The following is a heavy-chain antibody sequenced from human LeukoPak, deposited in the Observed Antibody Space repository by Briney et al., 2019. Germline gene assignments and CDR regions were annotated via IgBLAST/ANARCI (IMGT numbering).Heavy chain of an antibody. CDR2: ISTSSSYI. CDR1: GFTFSSSS. J-gene: IGHJ4*02. D-gene: IGHD5-18*01. CDR3: ARDLLEYSYGGGFDY. V-gene: IGHV3-21*01. Sequence: GGSLRLSCAASGFTFSSSSMHWVRQAPGKGLEWVSSISTSSSYIYYADSVKGRFTISRDNAKNSLYLQMNSLRAEDTAVYYCARDLLEYSYGGGFDYWGQGTLVTVSS.